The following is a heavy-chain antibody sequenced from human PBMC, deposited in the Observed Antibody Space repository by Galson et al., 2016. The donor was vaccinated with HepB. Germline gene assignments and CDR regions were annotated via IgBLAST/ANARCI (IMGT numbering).Heavy chain of an antibody. CDR3: ARVYYDRSIQDHYGMDV. CDR2: IGTEGNT. D-gene: IGHD3-22*01. V-gene: IGHV3-13*01. J-gene: IGHJ6*02. CDR1: GLSVNSLN. Sequence: SLRLSCAVFGLSVNSLNMNWVRQAPGKGLEWVSLIGTEGNTYYAGSVTGRFTISRDNAENSLYLQMNSLRAGDTAVYYCARVYYDRSIQDHYGMDVWGLGTTVTVSS.